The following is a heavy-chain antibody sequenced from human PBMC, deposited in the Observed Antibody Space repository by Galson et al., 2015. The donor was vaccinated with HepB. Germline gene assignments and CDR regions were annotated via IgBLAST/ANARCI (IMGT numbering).Heavy chain of an antibody. J-gene: IGHJ3*01. CDR1: GFTVSSHY. CDR3: ARASYAMYSDGWDGHPFDV. CDR2: IYSSGST. V-gene: IGHV3-53*04. D-gene: IGHD5-24*01. Sequence: SLRLSCAASGFTVSSHYMNWVRQAPGKGLEWVSVIYSSGSTYYADSVKGRFTISRHNPQNTVYLQMNSLGVEDTAIYYCARASYAMYSDGWDGHPFDVWGQGTMVTVSS.